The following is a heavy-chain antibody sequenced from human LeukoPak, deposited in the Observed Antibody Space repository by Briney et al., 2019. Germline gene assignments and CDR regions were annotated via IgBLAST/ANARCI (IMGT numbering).Heavy chain of an antibody. J-gene: IGHJ4*02. CDR3: AREGAVAGTRPFDY. D-gene: IGHD6-19*01. V-gene: IGHV3-7*01. Sequence: GGSLRLSCAASGFTFSSYWMSWVRQAPGKGLEWVANIKQDGSEKYYVDSVKGRFIISRDNAKNTLYLQMNSLRAEDTAVYYCAREGAVAGTRPFDYWGQGTLVTVSS. CDR2: IKQDGSEK. CDR1: GFTFSSYW.